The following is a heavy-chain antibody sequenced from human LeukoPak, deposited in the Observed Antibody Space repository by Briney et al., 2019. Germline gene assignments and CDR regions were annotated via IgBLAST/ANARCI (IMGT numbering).Heavy chain of an antibody. J-gene: IGHJ4*02. Sequence: PGGSLRLSCAASGFTFSSYGMHWVRQAPGEGLEWVAVISYDGSNKYYADSVKGRFTISRDNSKNTLYLQMNSLRAEDTAVYYCAKDGPLRAYYDSSGYLDYWGQGTLVTVSS. D-gene: IGHD3-22*01. CDR1: GFTFSSYG. CDR2: ISYDGSNK. V-gene: IGHV3-30*18. CDR3: AKDGPLRAYYDSSGYLDY.